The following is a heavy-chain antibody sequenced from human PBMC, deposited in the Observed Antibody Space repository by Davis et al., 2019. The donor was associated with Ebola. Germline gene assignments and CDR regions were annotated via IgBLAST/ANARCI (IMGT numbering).Heavy chain of an antibody. Sequence: GESLKISCPASGFSFSSYPMHWVRQAPGKGLEWVAVISYDGSNKYYEDSVRGRFTISRDNAKNSLYLQMNSLRAEDTAVYYCAKGLYGSGNNWFDPWGQGTLVTVSS. CDR3: AKGLYGSGNNWFDP. CDR1: GFSFSSYP. V-gene: IGHV3-30-3*01. D-gene: IGHD3-10*01. J-gene: IGHJ5*02. CDR2: ISYDGSNK.